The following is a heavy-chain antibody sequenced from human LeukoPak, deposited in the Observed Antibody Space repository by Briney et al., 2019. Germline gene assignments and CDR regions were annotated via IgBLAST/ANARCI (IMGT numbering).Heavy chain of an antibody. CDR1: GGSISSYY. CDR3: AREGVLFYYGSGSYSHYYYYMDV. Sequence: SETLSLTCTVSGGSISSYYWSWIRQPPGKGLEWIGYIYYSGSTNYNPSLKSRVTISVDTSKNQFSLKLSSVTAADTAVYYCAREGVLFYYGSGSYSHYYYYMDVWGKGTTVTISS. CDR2: IYYSGST. D-gene: IGHD3-10*01. V-gene: IGHV4-59*01. J-gene: IGHJ6*03.